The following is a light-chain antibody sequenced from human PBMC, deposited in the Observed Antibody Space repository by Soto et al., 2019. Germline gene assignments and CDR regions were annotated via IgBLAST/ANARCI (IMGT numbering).Light chain of an antibody. CDR2: GAS. CDR1: QGVSSSY. J-gene: IGKJ2*01. Sequence: EIVLTQSPGTLSLSPGERATLSCRASQGVSSSYLAWYQQTAGQAPRLLIYGASSRAAGIPDRFSGSGSGTDFTLTISRLEAEDFAVYYCQYYGISPYTFGQGTKLEIK. V-gene: IGKV3-20*01. CDR3: QYYGISPYT.